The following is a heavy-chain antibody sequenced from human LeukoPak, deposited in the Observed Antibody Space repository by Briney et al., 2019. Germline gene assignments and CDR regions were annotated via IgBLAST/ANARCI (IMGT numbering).Heavy chain of an antibody. CDR2: ISAYNGNT. D-gene: IGHD4-17*01. CDR3: AIDDGDRLFYYYYYGMDV. J-gene: IGHJ6*02. V-gene: IGHV1-18*01. Sequence: ASVKVSCKASGYTFTSYGISWVRQAPGQGLEWMGWISAYNGNTNYAQKLQGRVTMTTDTSTSTAYMEPRSLRSDDTAVYYCAIDDGDRLFYYYYYGMDVWGQGTTVTVSS. CDR1: GYTFTSYG.